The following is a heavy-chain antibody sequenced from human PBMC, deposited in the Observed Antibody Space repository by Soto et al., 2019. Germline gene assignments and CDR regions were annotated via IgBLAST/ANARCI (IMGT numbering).Heavy chain of an antibody. J-gene: IGHJ4*02. CDR2: IDSSGTST. Sequence: LRLSCAASGFTFSHNWMHWVRQAPGKGLECVSRIDSSGTSTSYADSVKGRFTISRDNAKNTLYLQMNSLRVEDTAVYYCARFGTYYDSSGFAYWGQGTLVTVSS. D-gene: IGHD3-22*01. CDR1: GFTFSHNW. V-gene: IGHV3-74*03. CDR3: ARFGTYYDSSGFAY.